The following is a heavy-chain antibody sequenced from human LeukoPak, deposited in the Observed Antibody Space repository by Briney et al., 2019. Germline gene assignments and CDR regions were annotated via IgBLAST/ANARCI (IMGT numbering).Heavy chain of an antibody. V-gene: IGHV4-39*07. CDR2: MYYSGRT. Sequence: SETLSLACSVYARSISSSSYYSGWLRQPPGKGLEWIGSMYYSGRTYYNPALKSLVTISVDESTNQSYLKLSCVTAADTAVYYCAIDKGFLEWLLWACDIWGRGTRVSVS. D-gene: IGHD3-3*01. CDR1: ARSISSSSYY. CDR3: AIDKGFLEWLLWACDI. J-gene: IGHJ3*02.